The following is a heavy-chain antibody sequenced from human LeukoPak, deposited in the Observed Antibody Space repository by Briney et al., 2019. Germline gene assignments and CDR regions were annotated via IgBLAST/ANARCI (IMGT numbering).Heavy chain of an antibody. D-gene: IGHD5-12*01. V-gene: IGHV3-43D*03. CDR2: ISWDGGST. CDR1: GFTFDDYA. Sequence: PGGTLRLSCAASGFTFDDYAMHWVRQAPGKGLEWVSLISWDGGSTYYADSVKGRFTISRDNSKNSLYLQMNSLRAEDTALYYCAKDIFPGGYNYFDYWGQGTLVTVSS. J-gene: IGHJ4*02. CDR3: AKDIFPGGYNYFDY.